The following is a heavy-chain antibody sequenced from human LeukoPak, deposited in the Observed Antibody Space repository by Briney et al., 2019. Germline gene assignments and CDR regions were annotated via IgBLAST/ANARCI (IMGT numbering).Heavy chain of an antibody. Sequence: GGSLRLSCAASGFTFSSYAMSWVRQAPGKGLEWVSAISGSGGSTYYADSVKGRFTISRDNSKNTLYLQMNSLRAEDTAVYYCAKFYGDYYYYYYMDVWGKGTTVTVSS. CDR2: ISGSGGST. CDR1: GFTFSSYA. CDR3: AKFYGDYYYYYYMDV. J-gene: IGHJ6*03. D-gene: IGHD4-17*01. V-gene: IGHV3-23*01.